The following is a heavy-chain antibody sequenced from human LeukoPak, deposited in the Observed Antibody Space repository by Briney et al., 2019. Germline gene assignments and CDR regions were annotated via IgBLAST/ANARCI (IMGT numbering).Heavy chain of an antibody. J-gene: IGHJ4*02. Sequence: SETLSLTCTVSGGSVSSGSYYWSWIRQPPGKGLEWIGDIYYSGSIKYNPSLKSRVTMSVDTSKNQFSLKLSSVTAADTAIYYCARENPSGYYNRPIDYWGQGALVTVSS. CDR1: GGSVSSGSYY. V-gene: IGHV4-61*01. CDR2: IYYSGSI. D-gene: IGHD3-22*01. CDR3: ARENPSGYYNRPIDY.